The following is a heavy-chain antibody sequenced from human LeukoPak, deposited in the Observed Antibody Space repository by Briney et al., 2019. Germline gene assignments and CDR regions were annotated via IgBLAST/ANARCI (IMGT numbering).Heavy chain of an antibody. V-gene: IGHV1-18*01. CDR3: ARGSFGYCSGGSCYSGNFQH. CDR1: GYTFTSYG. J-gene: IGHJ1*01. CDR2: ISAYNGNT. Sequence: ASVKVSCKASGYTFTSYGISWVRQAPGQGLEWMGWISAYNGNTNYAQKLQGRVTMTTDTSTSTAYMELRSLRSDDTAVYYCARGSFGYCSGGSCYSGNFQHWGQGTLVTVSS. D-gene: IGHD2-15*01.